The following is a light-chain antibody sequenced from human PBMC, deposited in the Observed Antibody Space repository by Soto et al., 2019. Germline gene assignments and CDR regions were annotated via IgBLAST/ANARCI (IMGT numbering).Light chain of an antibody. Sequence: QSVLTQPASVSGSPGQSITISCTGTSSDGGSYNLVSWYQQHPGKAPKLIIYEGSKRPSGVSNRFSGSKSGNTASLTISGLQAEDEADYYCCSYAGSSTYVFGTGTKLTVL. J-gene: IGLJ1*01. CDR1: SSDGGSYNL. CDR2: EGS. V-gene: IGLV2-23*01. CDR3: CSYAGSSTYV.